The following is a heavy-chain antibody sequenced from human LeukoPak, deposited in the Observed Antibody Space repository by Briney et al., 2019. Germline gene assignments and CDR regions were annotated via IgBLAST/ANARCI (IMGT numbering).Heavy chain of an antibody. Sequence: GGSLRLSCAASGFIFSINYMSWVRQSPEEGLEWVSLIYSGGSTYYADSLKGRVTLSRETSKKTVYLQMKSLRDEDTAVYYCARGHYGSGIHQGAFDIWGQGTIVTVSS. V-gene: IGHV3-53*01. D-gene: IGHD3-10*01. CDR1: GFIFSINY. CDR3: ARGHYGSGIHQGAFDI. CDR2: IYSGGST. J-gene: IGHJ3*02.